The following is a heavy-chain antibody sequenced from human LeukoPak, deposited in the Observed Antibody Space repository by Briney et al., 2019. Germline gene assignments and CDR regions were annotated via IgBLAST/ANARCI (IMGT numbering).Heavy chain of an antibody. J-gene: IGHJ4*02. CDR1: GYTFTGYY. D-gene: IGHD3-10*01. V-gene: IGHV1-2*02. Sequence: GASVKVSCKASGYTFTGYYMHWVRQAPGRGLEWMGWINPNSGGTNYAQKFQGRVTMTRDTSSSTAYMELSRLRSDDTAVYYCARGSTLRGDSPYYFDYWGQGTLVTVSS. CDR2: INPNSGGT. CDR3: ARGSTLRGDSPYYFDY.